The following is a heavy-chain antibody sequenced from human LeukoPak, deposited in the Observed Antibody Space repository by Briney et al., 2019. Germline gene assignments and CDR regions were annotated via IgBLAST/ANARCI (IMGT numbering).Heavy chain of an antibody. J-gene: IGHJ4*02. CDR1: GFTVSSKY. D-gene: IGHD3-22*01. CDR2: IYSGGST. CDR3: ATGGHYYDSSDYYYAFDY. V-gene: IGHV3-66*01. Sequence: GGSLRLSCAASGFTVSSKYMSWVRRAPGKGLEGVSIIYSGGSTDYADSVKGRFTISRDNSKNTLYLQMNSLTAEDTAVYYCATGGHYYDSSDYYYAFDYWGQGTLVTVSS.